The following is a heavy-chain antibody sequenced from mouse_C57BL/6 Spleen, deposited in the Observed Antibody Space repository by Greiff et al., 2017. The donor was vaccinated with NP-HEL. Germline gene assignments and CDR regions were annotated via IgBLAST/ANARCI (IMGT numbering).Heavy chain of an antibody. J-gene: IGHJ1*03. CDR1: GYTFTDYY. CDR3: ARWDYGSSYVDWYFDV. V-gene: IGHV1-26*01. Sequence: EVKLQQSGPELVKPGASVKISCKASGYTFTDYYMNWVKQSHGKSLEWIGDINPNNGGTSYNQKFKGKATLTVDKSSSTAYMELRSLTSEDSAVYYCARWDYGSSYVDWYFDVWGTGTTVTVSS. D-gene: IGHD1-1*01. CDR2: INPNNGGT.